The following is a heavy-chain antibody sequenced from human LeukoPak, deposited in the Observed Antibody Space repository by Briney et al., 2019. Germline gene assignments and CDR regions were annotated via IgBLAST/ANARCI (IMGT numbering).Heavy chain of an antibody. Sequence: PGGSLRLSRAASGFTFSSCAMNWVRQAPGKGLEWVSSISGSGASTYDADSVKGRSTISRDNSKNTLYLQMNSLRAEDTAIYYCAKDRYGDYSFDSWGQGTLVTVSS. CDR3: AKDRYGDYSFDS. CDR2: ISGSGAST. D-gene: IGHD4-17*01. CDR1: GFTFSSCA. J-gene: IGHJ4*02. V-gene: IGHV3-23*01.